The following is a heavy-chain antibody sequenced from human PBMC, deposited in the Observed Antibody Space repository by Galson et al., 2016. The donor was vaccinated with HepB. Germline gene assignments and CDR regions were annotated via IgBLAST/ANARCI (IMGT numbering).Heavy chain of an antibody. Sequence: SLRLSCAASGFTFRSYGMHWVRQAPGKGLEWVAVIWYDGSNKYYGDSVKGRFTISRDNSKNTLYLQMNSLGPEDTAVYYWAAYETGHFDYWGQGTVVTVSS. CDR3: AAYETGHFDY. J-gene: IGHJ4*02. V-gene: IGHV3-33*01. CDR1: GFTFRSYG. CDR2: IWYDGSNK. D-gene: IGHD2-21*01.